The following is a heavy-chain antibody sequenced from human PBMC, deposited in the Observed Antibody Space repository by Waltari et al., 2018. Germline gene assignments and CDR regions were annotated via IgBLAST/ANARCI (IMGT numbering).Heavy chain of an antibody. Sequence: EXQLVQSGXXVKKPGASLKISCTGYGKTLRTHWIGWVREMPGKGLQWMGNIYADSDIRYSPSFQGQVTISVDRSINTAYLQWTSLKASDTAMYFCARRGDITGILYYWGQGTLVTVSS. CDR1: GKTLRTHW. J-gene: IGHJ4*02. CDR3: ARRGDITGILYY. V-gene: IGHV5-51*01. D-gene: IGHD5-12*01. CDR2: IYADSDI.